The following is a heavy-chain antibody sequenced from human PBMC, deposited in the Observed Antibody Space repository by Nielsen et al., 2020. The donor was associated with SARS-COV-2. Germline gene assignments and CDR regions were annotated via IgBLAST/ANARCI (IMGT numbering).Heavy chain of an antibody. CDR1: GFTLSDYA. D-gene: IGHD1-26*01. J-gene: IGHJ6*02. CDR3: ARDVLREKVQGMDV. Sequence: GESLKISCAASGFTLSDYAMAWVRQAPGKGLEWVSAITASGVHTYYADSVQGRFTISRDNSKNTLSLQVNSLRAEDTAVYYCARDVLREKVQGMDVWGQGTTVTVSS. CDR2: ITASGVHT. V-gene: IGHV3-23*01.